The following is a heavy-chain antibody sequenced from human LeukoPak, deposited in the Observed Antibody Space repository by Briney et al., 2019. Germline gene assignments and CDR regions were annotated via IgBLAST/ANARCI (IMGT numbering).Heavy chain of an antibody. CDR1: GGSISSSSYY. Sequence: PSETLSLTCTVSGGSISSSSYYWGWIRQPPGKGLERIGSIYYSGSTYYNPSLKSRVTISVDTSKNQFSLKLSSVTAADTAVYYCARLGGSSWYTRDYWGQGTLVTVSS. CDR3: ARLGGSSWYTRDY. CDR2: IYYSGST. V-gene: IGHV4-39*01. D-gene: IGHD6-13*01. J-gene: IGHJ4*02.